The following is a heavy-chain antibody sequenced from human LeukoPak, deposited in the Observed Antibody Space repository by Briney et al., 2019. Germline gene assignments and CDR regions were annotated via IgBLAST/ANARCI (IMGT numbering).Heavy chain of an antibody. CDR3: AKDREWDPDYEDYGSAFAI. V-gene: IGHV3-23*01. CDR1: GITLSNYG. Sequence: GGSLRLSCAVSGITLSNYGMSWVRQAPGKGLEWVSSISGSGGSTYYADSVKGRFTISRDNPRTTIFLDMNSLRAEDTGVYYCAKDREWDPDYEDYGSAFAIWGQGTMVTVSS. D-gene: IGHD4-17*01. CDR2: ISGSGGST. J-gene: IGHJ3*02.